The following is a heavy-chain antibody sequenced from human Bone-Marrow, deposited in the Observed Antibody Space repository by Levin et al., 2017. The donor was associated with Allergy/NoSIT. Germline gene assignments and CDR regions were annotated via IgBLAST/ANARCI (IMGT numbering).Heavy chain of an antibody. CDR1: GGSISSYY. V-gene: IGHV4-59*08. Sequence: SETLSLTCTASGGSISSYYWSWIRQPPGKGLEWIGYIYYSGSTNYNPSLKSRVTISVDTSKNQFSLKLSSVTAADTAVYYCARRHSGSYQGVAFDIWGQGTMVTVSS. CDR2: IYYSGST. D-gene: IGHD1-26*01. J-gene: IGHJ3*02. CDR3: ARRHSGSYQGVAFDI.